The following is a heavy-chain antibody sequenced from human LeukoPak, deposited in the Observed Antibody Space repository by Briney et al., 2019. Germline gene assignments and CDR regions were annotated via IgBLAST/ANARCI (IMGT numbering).Heavy chain of an antibody. CDR2: ISDSGGST. V-gene: IGHV3-64D*09. D-gene: IGHD2-15*01. J-gene: IGHJ6*02. CDR1: GFPFSSYA. CDR3: VRGYSFGPYGMDV. Sequence: PGGSLRLSCSASGFPFSSYAMHWLRQAPGKGLEYVSAISDSGGSTYYADSVKGRCTISRDNSKNTLYLQMSSLRAEDTAVYFCVRGYSFGPYGMDVWGQGTTVTVSS.